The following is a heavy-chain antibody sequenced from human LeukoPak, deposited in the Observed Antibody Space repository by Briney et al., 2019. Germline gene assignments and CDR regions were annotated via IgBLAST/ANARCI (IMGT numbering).Heavy chain of an antibody. CDR1: GGSFSGYY. CDR2: INHSGST. CDR3: ARGHQLDY. Sequence: SETLSLTCAVYGGSFSGYYWSWIRQPPGKGLEWIGEINHSGSTNYNPSLKSRVTISVDTSKNQFSLKLSSVTAADTAVYYCARGHQLDYWGQGTLVTVSS. J-gene: IGHJ4*02. V-gene: IGHV4-34*01. D-gene: IGHD2-2*01.